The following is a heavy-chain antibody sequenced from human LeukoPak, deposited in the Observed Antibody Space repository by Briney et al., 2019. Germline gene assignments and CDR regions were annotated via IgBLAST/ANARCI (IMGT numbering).Heavy chain of an antibody. J-gene: IGHJ4*02. CDR3: ARGHPLYCSSTSCYTGLDY. D-gene: IGHD2-2*01. Sequence: ASVKVSCKASGYTFTGYYMHWVRQAPGQGLEWMGWINPNSGGTNYAQKFQGRVTMTRDTSISTAYMELSRLRSDDTAVYYCARGHPLYCSSTSCYTGLDYRGQGTLVTVSS. CDR1: GYTFTGYY. V-gene: IGHV1-2*02. CDR2: INPNSGGT.